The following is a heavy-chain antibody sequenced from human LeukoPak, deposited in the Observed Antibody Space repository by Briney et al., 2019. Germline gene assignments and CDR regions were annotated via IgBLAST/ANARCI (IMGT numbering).Heavy chain of an antibody. D-gene: IGHD3-22*01. J-gene: IGHJ4*02. CDR2: ISSSSSYI. V-gene: IGHV3-21*01. CDR3: ARGQFRLSDYDSSAFDY. Sequence: GGSLRLSCAASGFTFSSYSMNWVRQAPGKGLEWVSSISSSSSYIYYADSVKGRFTISRDSAKNSLYLQMNSLRAEDTAVYYCARGQFRLSDYDSSAFDYWGQGTLVTVSS. CDR1: GFTFSSYS.